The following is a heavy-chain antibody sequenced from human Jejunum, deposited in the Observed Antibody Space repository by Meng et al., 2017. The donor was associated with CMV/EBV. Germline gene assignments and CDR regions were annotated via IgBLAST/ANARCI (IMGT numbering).Heavy chain of an antibody. V-gene: IGHV7-4-1*02. CDR3: GTLKYTSGFYGPAY. CDR2: ISTNTGNP. Sequence: VQLVQSWSELKKPGASVKVSCKASGYTFTRYPMNWVRQAPGQGLEWMGWISTNTGNPTYAQGFTGRFVFSVDTSVSTAYLQISSLKAEDTAVYYCGTLKYTSGFYGPAYWGQGALVTVSS. D-gene: IGHD6-19*01. J-gene: IGHJ4*02. CDR1: GYTFTRYP.